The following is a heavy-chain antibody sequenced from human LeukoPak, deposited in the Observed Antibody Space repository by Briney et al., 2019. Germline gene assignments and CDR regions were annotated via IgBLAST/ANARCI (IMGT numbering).Heavy chain of an antibody. CDR1: GFAVSSNY. D-gene: IGHD5-18*01. V-gene: IGHV3-66*02. CDR3: ARDGYSYGYFDY. CDR2: IYSGGST. Sequence: GGSLRLSCAASGFAVSSNYMSWVRQAPGKGLEWVSVIYSGGSTYYADSVKGRFTISRDNSKNTLYLQMNSLRAEDTAVYYCARDGYSYGYFDYWGQGTLVTVSS. J-gene: IGHJ4*02.